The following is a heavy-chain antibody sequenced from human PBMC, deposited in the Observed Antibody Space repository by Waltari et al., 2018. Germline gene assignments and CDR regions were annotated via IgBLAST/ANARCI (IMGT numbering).Heavy chain of an antibody. V-gene: IGHV4-34*01. CDR1: GGSFSGYY. J-gene: IGHJ4*02. Sequence: QVQLQQWGAGLLKPSETLSLTCAVSGGSFSGYYWRWIRPPPGEGRAWIGESNHSGSTNYNPSLKSRVTISVDTSKNQFSLKLSSVTAADTAVYYCAREGPRSILTGYYKSYYFDYWGQGTLVTVSS. D-gene: IGHD3-9*01. CDR3: AREGPRSILTGYYKSYYFDY. CDR2: SNHSGST.